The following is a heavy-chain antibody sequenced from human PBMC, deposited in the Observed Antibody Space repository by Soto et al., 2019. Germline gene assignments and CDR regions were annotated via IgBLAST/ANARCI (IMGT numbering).Heavy chain of an antibody. Sequence: SETLSLTCTVAGGSISSGGYYWSWIRTHPGKGLEWIGYIYYSGSTYYNPSLKSRVTISVDTSKNQFSLKLSSVTAADTAVYYCARQANHYYGSGSYFDYWGQGTLVTVSS. J-gene: IGHJ4*02. CDR2: IYYSGST. CDR3: ARQANHYYGSGSYFDY. V-gene: IGHV4-39*01. D-gene: IGHD3-10*01. CDR1: GGSISSGGYY.